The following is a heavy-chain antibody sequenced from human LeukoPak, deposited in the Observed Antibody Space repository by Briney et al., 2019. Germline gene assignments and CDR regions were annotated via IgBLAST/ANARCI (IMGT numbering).Heavy chain of an antibody. J-gene: IGHJ5*02. CDR1: GFTFSIYG. CDR2: IANDGKTT. Sequence: PGGSLRLSCADSGFTFSIYGTHWVRQAPGKGLEWVAVIANDGKTTYYADSVKGRFTISRDNSRNTLYLQMNSLRAEDTAVYYCTKEGLPSGSSWSAWFDPWGQGTLVTVSS. V-gene: IGHV3-30*18. D-gene: IGHD3-10*01. CDR3: TKEGLPSGSSWSAWFDP.